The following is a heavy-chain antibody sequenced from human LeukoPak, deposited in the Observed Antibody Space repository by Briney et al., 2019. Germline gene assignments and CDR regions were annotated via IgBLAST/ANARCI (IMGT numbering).Heavy chain of an antibody. CDR2: IYYSGST. Sequence: PSETLSLPCTVSGGSISSYYWSWIRQPPGKGLEWVGYIYYSGSTNYNPSLKSRVTISVDTSKNQFSLELSSVTAADTAVYYCARGYYGSGSYGRFDYWGQGTLVTVSS. CDR3: ARGYYGSGSYGRFDY. D-gene: IGHD3-10*01. CDR1: GGSISSYY. V-gene: IGHV4-59*01. J-gene: IGHJ4*02.